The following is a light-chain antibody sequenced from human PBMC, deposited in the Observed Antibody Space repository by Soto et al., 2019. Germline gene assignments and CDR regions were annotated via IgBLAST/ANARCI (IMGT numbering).Light chain of an antibody. CDR3: QQYGSSPPMYT. CDR2: GAS. J-gene: IGKJ2*01. V-gene: IGKV3-20*01. Sequence: EIVLTQSPGTLSLSPGERATLSCRASQSVSSSYLAWYQQKPGQAPRLLIYGASTRATGIPDRFSGSGSGTDXTLTISRLEPEDFAVYYCQQYGSSPPMYTFGXX. CDR1: QSVSSSY.